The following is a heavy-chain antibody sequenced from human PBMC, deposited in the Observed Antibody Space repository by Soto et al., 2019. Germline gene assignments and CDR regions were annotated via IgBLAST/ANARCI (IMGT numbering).Heavy chain of an antibody. J-gene: IGHJ4*02. V-gene: IGHV4-59*01. Sequence: TLSLTCTVSGGSISIYYWSWIRQPPGKGLEWLGNIYYSGSTNYNPSLKSRVTVSVDRSRHQFSLRLSSVTAADTAMYYCARQYCSGDSCYWDYWGQGTLVTVSS. CDR3: ARQYCSGDSCYWDY. CDR2: IYYSGST. D-gene: IGHD2-15*01. CDR1: GGSISIYY.